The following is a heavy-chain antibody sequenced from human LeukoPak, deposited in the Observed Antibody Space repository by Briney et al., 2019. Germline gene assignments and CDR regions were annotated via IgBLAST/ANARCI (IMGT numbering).Heavy chain of an antibody. D-gene: IGHD5-18*01. CDR1: GYTFTVYG. Sequence: GASVKVSCKASGYTFTVYGITWVRQAPGQGLEWMGWISVYNGNTNYAQKLQGRVTMTTDTSTSTAYMELRSLRSDDTAMYYCARRQTLGGYSYGYGYWGQGTLVTVSS. CDR2: ISVYNGNT. J-gene: IGHJ4*02. CDR3: ARRQTLGGYSYGYGY. V-gene: IGHV1-18*01.